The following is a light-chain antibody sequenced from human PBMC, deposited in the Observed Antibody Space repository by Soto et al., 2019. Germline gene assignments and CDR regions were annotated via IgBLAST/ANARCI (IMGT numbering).Light chain of an antibody. CDR1: SSDVGGYNY. V-gene: IGLV2-14*01. Sequence: QSVLTQPASVSGSPGQSITISCTGTSSDVGGYNYVSWYQQHPGKAPKLMIYEVSNRPSGVSNRFSGSKSGNTASLTISGLQAEDEADYYCSSYTSSNTMVIGGGTQLNVL. J-gene: IGLJ3*02. CDR3: SSYTSSNTMV. CDR2: EVS.